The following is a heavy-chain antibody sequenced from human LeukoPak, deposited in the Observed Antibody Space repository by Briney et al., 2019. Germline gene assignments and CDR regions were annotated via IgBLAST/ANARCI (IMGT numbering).Heavy chain of an antibody. CDR1: GFTFSRYS. CDR3: AKAQATAGSNWFDP. V-gene: IGHV3-48*01. CDR2: ISSSSRTK. Sequence: HPGGSLRLSCAASGFTFSRYSMNWVRQAPGKGLEWVSYISSSSRTKYYADSVKGRFTISRDNSKNTLYLQMNSLRAEDTAVYYCAKAQATAGSNWFDPWGQGTLVTVSS. J-gene: IGHJ5*02. D-gene: IGHD6-13*01.